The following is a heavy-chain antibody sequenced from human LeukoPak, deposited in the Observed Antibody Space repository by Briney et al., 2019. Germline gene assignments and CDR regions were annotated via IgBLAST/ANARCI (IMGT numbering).Heavy chain of an antibody. V-gene: IGHV3-7*04. CDR3: ARGDAFSGDH. J-gene: IGHJ4*02. Sequence: PGGSLRLSCAVSEFTFSNFWMSWVRQSPGRGLEWVANIHPEGHEKYHVESVKGRFTISRDNAENLLFLQMNGLRVEDTAVYYCARGDAFSGDHWGQGTLVTVSS. CDR1: EFTFSNFW. CDR2: IHPEGHEK.